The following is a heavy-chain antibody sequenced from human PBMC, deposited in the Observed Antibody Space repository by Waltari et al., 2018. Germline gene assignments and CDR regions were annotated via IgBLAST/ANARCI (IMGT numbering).Heavy chain of an antibody. Sequence: EVQLVESGGGLVQPGGSLRLSCLPSGFIPSTYWMVWFRQAPGKGLVWVSRSNSDGSSTTDADAVKGRFTISRDNAKNTLYLHMSSLRAEDTAVYYCVRENIAAAGLESWGQGTLVTVSS. CDR3: VRENIAAAGLES. CDR1: GFIPSTYW. J-gene: IGHJ4*02. V-gene: IGHV3-74*01. CDR2: SNSDGSST. D-gene: IGHD6-13*01.